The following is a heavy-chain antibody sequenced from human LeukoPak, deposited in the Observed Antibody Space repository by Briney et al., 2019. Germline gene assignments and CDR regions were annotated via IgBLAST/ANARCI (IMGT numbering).Heavy chain of an antibody. CDR3: AKRVSGWYLVDY. J-gene: IGHJ4*02. CDR2: ITGSGSST. CDR1: GFSFSSYA. D-gene: IGHD6-19*01. V-gene: IGHV3-23*01. Sequence: GGPLRLSCAASGFSFSSYAMSWVRQAPGKGLEWVSAITGSGSSTFYADAVKGRFTISKDNSKNTLYLQMNSLRAEDTAVYYCAKRVSGWYLVDYWGQGALVTVSS.